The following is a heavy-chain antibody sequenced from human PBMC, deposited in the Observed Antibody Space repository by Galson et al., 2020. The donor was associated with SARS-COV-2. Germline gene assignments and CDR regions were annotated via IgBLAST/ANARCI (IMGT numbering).Heavy chain of an antibody. D-gene: IGHD3-10*01. CDR1: GYTFTGYY. J-gene: IGHJ6*02. CDR3: ARDSLWFGELVSNYYGMDV. CDR2: INPNSGGT. Sequence: ASVTVSCKASGYTFTGYYMHWVRPAPGQGLEWMGWINPNSGGTNYAQKFQGWVTMTRDTSISTAYMELSRLRSDDTAVYYCARDSLWFGELVSNYYGMDVWGQGTTVTVSS. V-gene: IGHV1-2*04.